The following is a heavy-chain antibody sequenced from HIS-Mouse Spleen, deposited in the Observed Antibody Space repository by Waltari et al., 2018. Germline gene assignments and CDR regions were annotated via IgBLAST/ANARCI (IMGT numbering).Heavy chain of an antibody. J-gene: IGHJ4*02. CDR1: GGSFSGYY. CDR2: INQREST. Sequence: QVQLQQWGAGLLKPSETLSLTCAVYGGSFSGYYWSWTRQPPGKGLEWVGEINQRESTNYNPSLKSRVTISVDTSKNQFSLKLSSVTAADTAVYYCARGRSPATVTIGYYFDYWGQGTLVTVSS. D-gene: IGHD4-17*01. V-gene: IGHV4-34*01. CDR3: ARGRSPATVTIGYYFDY.